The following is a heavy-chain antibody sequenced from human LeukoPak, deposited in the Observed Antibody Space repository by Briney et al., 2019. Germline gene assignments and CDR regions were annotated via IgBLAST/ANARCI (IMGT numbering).Heavy chain of an antibody. D-gene: IGHD3-10*01. CDR3: ASDPPDFYGSGTAFDI. V-gene: IGHV3-23*01. CDR2: ISGSGGST. Sequence: GGSLRLSCAASGFTFSSYAMSWVRQAPGKGLEWVSAISGSGGSTYYADSVRGRFTISRDNAKNSLYLQMNSLRAEDTAVYYCASDPPDFYGSGTAFDIWGQGTMVTVSS. J-gene: IGHJ3*02. CDR1: GFTFSSYA.